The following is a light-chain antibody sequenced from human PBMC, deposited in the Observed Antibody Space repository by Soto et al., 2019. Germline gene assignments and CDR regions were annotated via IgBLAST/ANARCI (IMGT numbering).Light chain of an antibody. Sequence: EIVLTQSPGTLSLSPGEGATLSCRASPSVRSNDLAWYQQKPGQAPRLLIYGASSRATGITDRFSGSGSGTDFTLTISRLEPEEFAVYYCQHYGGSPLYSVGQGTKMEIK. CDR1: PSVRSND. CDR2: GAS. V-gene: IGKV3-20*01. J-gene: IGKJ2*01. CDR3: QHYGGSPLYS.